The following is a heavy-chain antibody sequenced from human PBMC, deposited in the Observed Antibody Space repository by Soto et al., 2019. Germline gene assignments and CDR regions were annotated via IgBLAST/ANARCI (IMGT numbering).Heavy chain of an antibody. D-gene: IGHD2-2*01. J-gene: IGHJ5*02. V-gene: IGHV3-23*01. Sequence: EVQLLESGGGLVQPGGSLRLSCAASGFTFSSYAMSWVRQAPGKGLEWVSAIGGSGGSTYYADSVKGRFTISRDNSKNTMYLQMKRNSAEDTAVYYCAKARVPSATLNYAFDHWGQGTLVTVSS. CDR1: GFTFSSYA. CDR2: IGGSGGST. CDR3: AKARVPSATLNYAFDH.